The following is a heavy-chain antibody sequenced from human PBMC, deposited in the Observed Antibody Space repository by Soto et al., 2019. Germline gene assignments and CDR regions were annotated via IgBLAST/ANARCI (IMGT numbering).Heavy chain of an antibody. CDR3: ARDRDYYDSSGYPSIQH. J-gene: IGHJ1*01. CDR1: GFTFSDYS. CDR2: NSSSSSTI. Sequence: EVQLVESGGGLVQPGGSLRLSCAASGFTFSDYSMNWVRQAPGKGLEWVSYNSSSSSTIYYPDSVKGRFTISRDNAKNSLYLQMNSLRDEDTAVYYCARDRDYYDSSGYPSIQHWGQGTLVTVSS. D-gene: IGHD3-22*01. V-gene: IGHV3-48*02.